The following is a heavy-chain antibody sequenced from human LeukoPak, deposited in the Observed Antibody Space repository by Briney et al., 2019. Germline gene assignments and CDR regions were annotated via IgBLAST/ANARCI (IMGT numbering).Heavy chain of an antibody. V-gene: IGHV1-69*06. J-gene: IGHJ5*02. D-gene: IGHD3-10*01. Sequence: SVKVSCKASGGTFSSYAISWVRQAPGQGLEWMGGIIPIFGTANYAQKFQGRVTITADKSTSTAYMELSSLRSEDTAVYYCARIVPDLTRGSGSYYNAWFDPWGQGTLVTVSS. CDR2: IIPIFGTA. CDR3: ARIVPDLTRGSGSYYNAWFDP. CDR1: GGTFSSYA.